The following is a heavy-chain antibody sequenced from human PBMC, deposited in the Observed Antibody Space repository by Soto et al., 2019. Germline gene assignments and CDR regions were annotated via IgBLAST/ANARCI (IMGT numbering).Heavy chain of an antibody. Sequence: GGSLRLSCAASGFTFSSSAMSWVRQAPGKGLEWVAGISGSGATTYYADSVKGRFTISRDNAKNSLYLQMNSLRAEDTAVYYCARVRRDYVWGSYLRAEVYFDYWGQGTLVTVSS. CDR2: ISGSGATT. D-gene: IGHD3-16*02. CDR1: GFTFSSSA. CDR3: ARVRRDYVWGSYLRAEVYFDY. V-gene: IGHV3-23*01. J-gene: IGHJ4*02.